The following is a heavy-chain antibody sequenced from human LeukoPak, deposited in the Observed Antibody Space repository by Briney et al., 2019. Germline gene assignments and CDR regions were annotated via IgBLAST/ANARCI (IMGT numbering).Heavy chain of an antibody. Sequence: RSGGSLRLSCAASGFTFSSYWMHWVRQAPGKGLVWVSRINSDGSSTSYADSVKGRFTISRDNSKNTLYLQMNSLRAEDTAVYYCARDNRWLLHDPTIYYYYYGMDVWGQGTTVTVSS. D-gene: IGHD3-22*01. CDR1: GFTFSSYW. J-gene: IGHJ6*02. CDR3: ARDNRWLLHDPTIYYYYYGMDV. CDR2: INSDGSST. V-gene: IGHV3-74*01.